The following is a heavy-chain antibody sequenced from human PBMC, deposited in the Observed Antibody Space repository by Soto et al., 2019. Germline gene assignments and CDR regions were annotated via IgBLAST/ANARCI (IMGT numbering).Heavy chain of an antibody. D-gene: IGHD3-10*01. CDR3: IKDLMHGSLDV. CDR2: IYWNGDRK. Sequence: EVQLVESGGGLVQPGRSLRLSCVASGFTSNDKAMHWIRQTPGKGLEWVAGIYWNGDRKGYADSVKGRFSISRDTGKKSLYLENNGLSGEASGVYYCIKDLMHGSLDVWGKGTMVIVSS. V-gene: IGHV3-9*02. J-gene: IGHJ6*04. CDR1: GFTSNDKA.